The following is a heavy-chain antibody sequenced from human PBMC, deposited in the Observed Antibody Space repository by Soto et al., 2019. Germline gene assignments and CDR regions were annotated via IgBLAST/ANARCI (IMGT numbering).Heavy chain of an antibody. CDR3: ARARLGVAATDYLPFDY. J-gene: IGHJ4*02. CDR2: INHSGST. V-gene: IGHV4-34*01. Sequence: PSETLSLTCAVYGGSFSGYYWSWIRQPPGKGLEWIGEINHSGSTNYNPSLKSRVTISVDTSKNQFSLKLSSVTAADTAVYYCARARLGVAATDYLPFDYWGQGIPVTVS. CDR1: GGSFSGYY. D-gene: IGHD2-15*01.